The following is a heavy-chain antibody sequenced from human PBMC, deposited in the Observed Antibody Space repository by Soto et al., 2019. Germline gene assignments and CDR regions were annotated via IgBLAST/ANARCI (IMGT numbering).Heavy chain of an antibody. CDR3: ARQRTSHYDH. CDR1: GYDFTSFW. CDR2: IYPGDSNT. Sequence: PGESLKISCQGSGYDFTSFWIGWVRQMPGKGLEWMGVIYPGDSNTRYSPSFQGQVTISADMSISTAYLQWSSLRASDTAMYYCARQRTSHYDHWGQGPLVTLSS. J-gene: IGHJ5*02. D-gene: IGHD2-2*01. V-gene: IGHV5-51*01.